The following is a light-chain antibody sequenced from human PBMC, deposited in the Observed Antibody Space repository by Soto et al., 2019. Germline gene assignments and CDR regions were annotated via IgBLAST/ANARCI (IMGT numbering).Light chain of an antibody. Sequence: DIQMTQSPSSLSASVGDRATITCRASQTISTYLNWYQHKPGKAPELLIYAASSLQGGVPSRFSGSGSGTDFTLTISSLQPEDFATYYCQQLYSYPYTFGQGTKLEIK. J-gene: IGKJ2*01. CDR3: QQLYSYPYT. V-gene: IGKV1-39*01. CDR1: QTISTY. CDR2: AAS.